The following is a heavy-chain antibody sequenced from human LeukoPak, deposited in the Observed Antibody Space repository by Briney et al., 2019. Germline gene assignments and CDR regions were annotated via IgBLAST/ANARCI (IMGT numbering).Heavy chain of an antibody. Sequence: PSETLSLTCTVSGGSISSYYWSWVRQPPGKGLEWIGYIYYSGSTNYNPSLKSRVTISLDTSKNQFSLNLNSVTAADTAVYYCARLNWVPGSTWPKIDSWGQGTLVTVSS. V-gene: IGHV4-59*08. CDR3: ARLNWVPGSTWPKIDS. CDR2: IYYSGST. J-gene: IGHJ4*02. D-gene: IGHD6-13*01. CDR1: GGSISSYY.